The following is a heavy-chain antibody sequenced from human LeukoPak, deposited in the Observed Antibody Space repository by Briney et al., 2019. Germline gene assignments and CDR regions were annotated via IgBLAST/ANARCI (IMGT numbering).Heavy chain of an antibody. CDR1: GYTFTSYD. V-gene: IGHV1-8*01. D-gene: IGHD2-2*01. Sequence: ASVKVSCKASGYTFTSYDINWVRQATGQGLEWMGWMNPSSGNTGYAQKFQGKVTMTRNTSISTAYMELSSLRSEDTAVYYCARGLSDCSSTSCYSAAFDIWGQGTMVTVSS. CDR3: ARGLSDCSSTSCYSAAFDI. J-gene: IGHJ3*02. CDR2: MNPSSGNT.